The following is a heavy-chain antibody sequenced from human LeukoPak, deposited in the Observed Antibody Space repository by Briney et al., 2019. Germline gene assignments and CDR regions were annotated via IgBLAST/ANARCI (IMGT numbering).Heavy chain of an antibody. J-gene: IGHJ6*03. Sequence: PSETLSLTCAVSGGSISSSNWWSWVRQPPGKGLEWIGEIYHSGSTNYNPSLKSRVTISVDKSKNQFSLKLSSVTAADTAVYYCARAKVRLWPYYYYDYYMDVLGKGTTVTVSS. CDR3: ARAKVRLWPYYYYDYYMDV. CDR1: GGSISSSNW. V-gene: IGHV4-4*02. CDR2: IYHSGST. D-gene: IGHD5-18*01.